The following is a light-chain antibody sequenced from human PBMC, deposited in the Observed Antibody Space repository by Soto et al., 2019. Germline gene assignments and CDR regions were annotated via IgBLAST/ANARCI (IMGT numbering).Light chain of an antibody. V-gene: IGKV4-1*01. J-gene: IGKJ5*01. Sequence: DIVMTQSPDSLTVSLGERATINCKSSQSVLYSSNNKNYLAWYQQRPGQPPKLLIYWASTRESGVPDRFSGSGSGTDFTLTISSLQAEDVAVYYCQQYYDLPITFGQGTRLEMK. CDR3: QQYYDLPIT. CDR2: WAS. CDR1: QSVLYSSNNKNY.